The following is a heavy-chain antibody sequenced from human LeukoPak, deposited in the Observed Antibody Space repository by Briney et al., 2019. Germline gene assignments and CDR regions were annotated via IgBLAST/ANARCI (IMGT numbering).Heavy chain of an antibody. CDR2: IKQDGSEK. CDR3: PPSPRPPGRYGHAFAP. D-gene: IGHD6-19*01. V-gene: IGHV3-7*01. J-gene: IGHJ3*01. Sequence: GGSLRLSCADPGYIFSSYWISCVRHAPGRGLEWVSNIKQDGSEKYYVHSVKGRFTISRDNAKNSLYMQMKSLRAENTAAYYCPPSPRPPGRYGHAFAPWGQGPMAPVSS. CDR1: GYIFSSYW.